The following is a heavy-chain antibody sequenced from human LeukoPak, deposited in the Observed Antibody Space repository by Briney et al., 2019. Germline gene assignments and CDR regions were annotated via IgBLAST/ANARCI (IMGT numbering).Heavy chain of an antibody. Sequence: PSETLSLTCAVSGYSLSSGYYWGWIRQPPGKGLEWIGSIYHSGSTYYNPSLKSRVTISVDTSKNQFSLKLSSVTAADTAVYYCASTSGSYYYWFDPWGQGTLVTVSS. V-gene: IGHV4-38-2*01. CDR2: IYHSGST. J-gene: IGHJ5*02. CDR3: ASTSGSYYYWFDP. CDR1: GYSLSSGYY. D-gene: IGHD1-26*01.